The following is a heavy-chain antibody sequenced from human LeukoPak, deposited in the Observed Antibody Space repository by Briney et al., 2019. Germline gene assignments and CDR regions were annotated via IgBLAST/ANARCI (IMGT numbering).Heavy chain of an antibody. CDR1: GGSVSSSSYS. D-gene: IGHD3-3*01. CDR2: IYYSGST. J-gene: IGHJ6*02. Sequence: PSETLSLTCTVSGGSVSSSSYSWGWIRQPPGKGLEWIGSIYYSGSTYYNPSLKSRVTISVDTSKNQFSLKLSSVTAADTAVYYCAKQNNDFWSGYYGSDYYYYYGMDVWGQGTTVTVSS. CDR3: AKQNNDFWSGYYGSDYYYYYGMDV. V-gene: IGHV4-39*01.